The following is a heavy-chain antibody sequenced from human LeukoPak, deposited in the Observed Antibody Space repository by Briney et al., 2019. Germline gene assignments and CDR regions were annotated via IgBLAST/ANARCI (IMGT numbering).Heavy chain of an antibody. CDR2: INPGGGSP. V-gene: IGHV1-46*01. Sequence: ASVKVSCKASGYTFTGYYMHWVRQAPGQGLEWMGMINPGGGSPDYAQKFQDRVTMTRDTSTSTVYMEVSSLRSGDTAVFYCARDDYGGYSTPGYWGQGTLVTVSS. J-gene: IGHJ4*02. CDR3: ARDDYGGYSTPGY. D-gene: IGHD4-23*01. CDR1: GYTFTGYY.